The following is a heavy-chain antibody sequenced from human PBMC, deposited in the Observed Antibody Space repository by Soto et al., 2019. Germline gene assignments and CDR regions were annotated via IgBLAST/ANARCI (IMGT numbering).Heavy chain of an antibody. CDR2: IRSKAYGGTT. J-gene: IGHJ6*02. Sequence: GGSLRLSCTASGFTFGDYAMSWFRQAPGKGLEWVGFIRSKAYGGTTEYAASVKGRFTISRDDSKSIAYLQMNSLKTEDTAVYYCTRSTIFGVVNYYYYGMDVWGQGTTVTVS. CDR1: GFTFGDYA. V-gene: IGHV3-49*03. CDR3: TRSTIFGVVNYYYYGMDV. D-gene: IGHD3-3*01.